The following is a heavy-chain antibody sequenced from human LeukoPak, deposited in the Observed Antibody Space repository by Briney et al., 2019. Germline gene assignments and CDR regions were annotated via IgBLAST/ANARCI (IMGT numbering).Heavy chain of an antibody. CDR2: INHSGST. D-gene: IGHD3-22*01. CDR1: GGSFSGYY. CDR3: ARGPKWGDYYDSSGYVTGDAFDI. Sequence: SETLSLTCAVYGGSFSGYYWSWIRQPPGKGLEWIGEINHSGSTNYNPSLKSRVTISVDTSKNQFSLKLSSVTAADTAVYYCARGPKWGDYYDSSGYVTGDAFDIWGQGTMATVSS. J-gene: IGHJ3*02. V-gene: IGHV4-34*01.